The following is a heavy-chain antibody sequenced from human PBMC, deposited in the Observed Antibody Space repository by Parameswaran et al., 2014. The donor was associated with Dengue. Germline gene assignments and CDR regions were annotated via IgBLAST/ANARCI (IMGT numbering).Heavy chain of an antibody. CDR2: ISYDGSNK. D-gene: IGHD3-9*01. V-gene: IGHV3-30*18. CDR3: AKDSPVLRYFDWLSTGDWFDP. J-gene: IGHJ5*02. Sequence: WIRQPPGKGLEWVAVISYDGSNKYYADSVKGRFTISRDNSKNTLYLQMNSLRAEDTAVYYCAKDSPVLRYFDWLSTGDWFDPWGQGTLVTVSS.